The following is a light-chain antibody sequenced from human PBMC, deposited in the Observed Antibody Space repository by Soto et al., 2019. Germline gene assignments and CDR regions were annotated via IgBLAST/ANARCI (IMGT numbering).Light chain of an antibody. CDR1: SSNIGSNT. CDR3: AAWDDSLNGPDWV. Sequence: QSVLTQPPSASGTPGQRVTISCSGSSSNIGSNTVNWYQQLPGTAPKLLIYSNNKRPSGVPDRFSGSKSGTSASLAISGLQAEEADDYYCAAWDDSLNGPDWVFGGGTKLTVL. CDR2: SNN. J-gene: IGLJ3*02. V-gene: IGLV1-44*01.